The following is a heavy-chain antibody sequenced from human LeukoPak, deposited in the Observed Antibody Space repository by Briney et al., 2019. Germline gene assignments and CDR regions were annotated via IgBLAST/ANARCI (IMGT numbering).Heavy chain of an antibody. CDR1: GFTFINAW. Sequence: GGSLRLSCAASGFTFINAWMSWVRQAPGRGLEWVGRIRTKTDGGTTEYAAPVKGRFSISRDDSKNTLYLQMNSLKTEDTAVYYCTTLAVAKTGDYWGQGTLVTVSS. CDR3: TTLAVAKTGDY. J-gene: IGHJ4*02. CDR2: IRTKTDGGTT. D-gene: IGHD6-19*01. V-gene: IGHV3-15*01.